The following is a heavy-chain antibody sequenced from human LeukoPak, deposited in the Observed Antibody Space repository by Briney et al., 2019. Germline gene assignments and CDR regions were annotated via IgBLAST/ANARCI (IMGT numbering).Heavy chain of an antibody. CDR3: ARDRDPGYNDSSGYRRVNAFDI. D-gene: IGHD3-22*01. CDR2: INPSGGST. Sequence: ASVKVSCKASGYTFTSYYMHWARQAPGQGLEWMGIINPSGGSTSYAQKFQGRVTMTRDMSTSTVYMELSSLRSEDTAVYYCARDRDPGYNDSSGYRRVNAFDIWGQGTMVTVSS. CDR1: GYTFTSYY. J-gene: IGHJ3*02. V-gene: IGHV1-46*01.